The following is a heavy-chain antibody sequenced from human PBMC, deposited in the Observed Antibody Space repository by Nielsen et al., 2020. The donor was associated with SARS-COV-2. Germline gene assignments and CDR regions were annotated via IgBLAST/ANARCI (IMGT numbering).Heavy chain of an antibody. V-gene: IGHV4-4*02. CDR1: GGSISSSNW. J-gene: IGHJ4*02. CDR2: IYHSGST. D-gene: IGHD2-2*01. CDR3: ARWAYCSSTSCYPHY. Sequence: SETLSLTCTVSGGSISSSNWWSWLRQPPGKGLEWIGEIYHSGSTNYNPSLKSRVTISVDKSKNQFSLKLSSVTAADTAVYYCARWAYCSSTSCYPHYWGQGTLVTVSS.